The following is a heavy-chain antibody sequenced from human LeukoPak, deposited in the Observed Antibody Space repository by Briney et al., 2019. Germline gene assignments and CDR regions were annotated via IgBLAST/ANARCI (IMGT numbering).Heavy chain of an antibody. CDR1: GFTFSSYG. J-gene: IGHJ4*02. CDR3: AKVSHRGYSYGSFDY. V-gene: IGHV3-48*01. Sequence: GGSLRLSCAASGFTFSSYGMNWVRQGPGKGLEWVSYISSSSNTIYYADSVKGRFTISRDNSKNTLYLQMNSLRAEDTAVYYCAKVSHRGYSYGSFDYWGQGTLVTVSS. D-gene: IGHD5-18*01. CDR2: ISSSSNTI.